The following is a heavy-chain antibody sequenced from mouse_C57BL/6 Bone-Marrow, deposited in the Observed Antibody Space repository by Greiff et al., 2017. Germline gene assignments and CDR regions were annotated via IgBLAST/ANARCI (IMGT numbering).Heavy chain of an antibody. CDR2: ISSGGSYT. Sequence: EVKLVESGGDLVKPGGSLTLSCAASGFTFSSYGMSWVRQTPDKRLEWVATISSGGSYTYYPDSVKGRFTISRDNAKNTLYLQMSSLKSEDTAMYYCARPPYYYGRAWFAYWGQGTLVTVSA. V-gene: IGHV5-6*01. CDR3: ARPPYYYGRAWFAY. CDR1: GFTFSSYG. J-gene: IGHJ3*01. D-gene: IGHD1-1*01.